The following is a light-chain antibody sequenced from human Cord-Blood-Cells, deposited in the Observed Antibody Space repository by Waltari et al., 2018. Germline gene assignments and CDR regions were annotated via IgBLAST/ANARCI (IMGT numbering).Light chain of an antibody. CDR3: NSRDSSGNHPV. V-gene: IGLV3-19*01. CDR2: GKN. Sequence: QAPVLVIYGKNNRLSGIPDRFSGSSSGNTASLTITGAQAEDEADYYCNSRDSSGNHPVFGGGTKLTVL. J-gene: IGLJ3*02.